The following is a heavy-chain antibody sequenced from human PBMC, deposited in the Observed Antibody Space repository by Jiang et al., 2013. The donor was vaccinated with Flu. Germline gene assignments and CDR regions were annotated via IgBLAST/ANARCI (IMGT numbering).Heavy chain of an antibody. CDR2: MKSNPDGGTV. D-gene: IGHD1-1*01. Sequence: VQLLESGGGLVKPGGSLRLSCAASGFTFTSAWMSWVRQAPGQGLEWVGRMKSNPDGGTVEYAAPVKGRFIISRDDSEKTLYLYMNSLKIEDTAVYYCTTHYPNWNDVDHWGQGTLVTVSS. CDR3: TTHYPNWNDVDH. CDR1: GFTFTSAW. J-gene: IGHJ4*02. V-gene: IGHV3-15*01.